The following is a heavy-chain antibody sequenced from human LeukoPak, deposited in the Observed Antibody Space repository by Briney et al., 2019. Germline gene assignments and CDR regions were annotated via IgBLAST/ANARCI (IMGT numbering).Heavy chain of an antibody. V-gene: IGHV4-34*01. CDR1: GGSFSGYY. CDR3: ARQLLRYIRWYFDL. J-gene: IGHJ2*01. CDR2: INHSGST. Sequence: SETLSLTCAVYGGSFSGYYWSWIRQPPGKGLEWIGGINHSGSTNYNPSLKSRVTISVDTSKNQFSLKLSSVTAADTAVYYCARQLLRYIRWYFDLWGRGTLVTVSS. D-gene: IGHD3-9*01.